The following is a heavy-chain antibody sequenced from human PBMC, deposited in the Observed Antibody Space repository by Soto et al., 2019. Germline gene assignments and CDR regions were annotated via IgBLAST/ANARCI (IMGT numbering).Heavy chain of an antibody. V-gene: IGHV3-23*01. Sequence: GGSLRLSCVVSGFTFSTYAMSWVRQAPGKGLEWVSYISRSDGNTYYADSVKGRFTISRDNSKNTLYLQMNSLRAEDTAVYYCARETYYFDYWGQGTLVTVSS. CDR1: GFTFSTYA. CDR2: ISRSDGNT. CDR3: ARETYYFDY. J-gene: IGHJ4*02.